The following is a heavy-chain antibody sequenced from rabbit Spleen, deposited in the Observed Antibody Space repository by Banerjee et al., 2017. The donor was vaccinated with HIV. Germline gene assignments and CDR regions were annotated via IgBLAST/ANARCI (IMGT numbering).Heavy chain of an antibody. CDR2: IDAGSSGDT. CDR3: ARNYVNAFDP. J-gene: IGHJ2*01. D-gene: IGHD1-1*01. Sequence: QSLEESGGDLVKPGASLTLTCTASGFSFSSRYYMNWVRQAPGKGLEWIACIDAGSSGDTYYASWAKGRFTISKTSSTTVTLQMTSLTAADTATYFCARNYVNAFDPWGPGTLVTVS. V-gene: IGHV1S40*01. CDR1: GFSFSSRYY.